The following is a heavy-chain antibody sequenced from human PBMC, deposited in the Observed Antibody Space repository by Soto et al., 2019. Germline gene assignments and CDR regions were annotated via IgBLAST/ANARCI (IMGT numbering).Heavy chain of an antibody. CDR1: GFTFSSYA. CDR2: IRGSGERT. Sequence: EVQLLESGGGLVQPGGSLRLSCVASGFTFSSYAMSWVRQAPEKGLEWVSSIRGSGERTFYADSVKGRFTISRDNSKNTLWLQLNSLSAEDTATYFCAKATHSGEVAHCTTTSCAAEYFQSWGQGTPVVVS. V-gene: IGHV3-23*01. D-gene: IGHD2-2*01. J-gene: IGHJ1*01. CDR3: AKATHSGEVAHCTTTSCAAEYFQS.